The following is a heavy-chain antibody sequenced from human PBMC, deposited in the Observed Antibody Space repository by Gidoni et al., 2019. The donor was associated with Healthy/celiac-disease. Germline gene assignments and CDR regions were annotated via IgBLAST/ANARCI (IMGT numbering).Heavy chain of an antibody. Sequence: QVQLQESGPGLVEPSQTLSLTCTVSGGPLSSGSYYWSWTRQPAGKGLAWIGRIYTRGSTKYNPTLKSRVTMSVDTSKNQCSLKLSSVTAADTAVYYCARDEYSSGWLGYFDYWGQGTLVTVSS. J-gene: IGHJ4*02. D-gene: IGHD6-19*01. CDR3: ARDEYSSGWLGYFDY. V-gene: IGHV4-61*02. CDR1: GGPLSSGSYY. CDR2: IYTRGST.